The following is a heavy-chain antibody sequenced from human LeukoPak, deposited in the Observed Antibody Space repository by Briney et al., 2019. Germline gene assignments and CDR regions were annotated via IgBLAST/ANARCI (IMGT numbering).Heavy chain of an antibody. CDR2: IRYDGSNN. V-gene: IGHV3-30*02. CDR3: AKDRILTGVEY. J-gene: IGHJ4*02. CDR1: GFTFSSYG. Sequence: EGSLRLSCAASGFTFSSYGMHWVRQAPGKGLEWVAFIRYDGSNNYYADSVKGRFTISRDNSNNKLYLQMSTLRAEDTAVYYCAKDRILTGVEYWGQGNLVTVSS. D-gene: IGHD3-9*01.